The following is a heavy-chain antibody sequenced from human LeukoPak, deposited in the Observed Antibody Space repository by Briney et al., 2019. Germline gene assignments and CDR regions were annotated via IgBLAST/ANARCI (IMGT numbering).Heavy chain of an antibody. J-gene: IGHJ3*02. CDR3: ARDYILPLETDNGDGFAI. CDR1: GYTFRQYS. Sequence: ASVKLSRKASGYTFRQYSISWVRQAPGKGFEWMGWVSPSHTTRVYAQEFQGRVTMTADTNTNTVSMELRSLRFDDTAVYFCARDYILPLETDNGDGFAIWGQGTVVTVSS. CDR2: VSPSHTTR. D-gene: IGHD3-3*02. V-gene: IGHV1-18*01.